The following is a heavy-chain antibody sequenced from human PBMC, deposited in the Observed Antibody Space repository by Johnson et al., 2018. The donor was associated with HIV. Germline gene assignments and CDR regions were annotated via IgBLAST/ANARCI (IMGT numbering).Heavy chain of an antibody. CDR3: ARDRLYSSGWYGTDAFDI. CDR2: IYSGGST. V-gene: IGHV3-66*02. D-gene: IGHD6-19*01. CDR1: GFTISSNY. J-gene: IGHJ3*02. Sequence: VQLVESGGGVVQPGRSLRLSCAASGFTISSNYMSWVRQAPGKGLEWVSVIYSGGSTYYADSVKGRFTIPRDNSKNTLYLQMNSLRAEDTAVYYCARDRLYSSGWYGTDAFDIWGQGTMVTVSS.